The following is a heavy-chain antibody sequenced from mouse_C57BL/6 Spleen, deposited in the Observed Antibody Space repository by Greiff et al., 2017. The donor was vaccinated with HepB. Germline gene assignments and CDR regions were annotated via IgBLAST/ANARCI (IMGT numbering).Heavy chain of an antibody. CDR3: ASPYYYGSSYWYFDV. J-gene: IGHJ1*03. CDR1: GYTFTDYN. D-gene: IGHD1-1*01. CDR2: IFPGSGST. Sequence: VQLQQSGPELVKPGASVKISCKASGYTFTDYNINWVKQRPGQGLEWIGWIFPGSGSTYYNEKFKGKATLTVDESSSTASMLLSSLTSADSAVYFCASPYYYGSSYWYFDVWGTGTTVTVSS. V-gene: IGHV1-75*01.